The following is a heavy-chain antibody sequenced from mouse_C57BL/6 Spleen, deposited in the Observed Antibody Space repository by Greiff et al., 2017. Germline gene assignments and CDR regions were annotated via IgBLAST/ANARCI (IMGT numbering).Heavy chain of an antibody. CDR1: GFSLTSYG. D-gene: IGHD1-1*01. V-gene: IGHV2-5*01. CDR2: IWRGGST. Sequence: QVQLKESGPGLVQPSQSLSITCTVSGFSLTSYGVHWVRQSPGKGLEWLGVIWRGGSTDYNAAFMSRLSITKDNSKSQVFFKMNSLQADDTAIYYCAKNWHGSSYGWYFDVWGTGTTVTVSS. CDR3: AKNWHGSSYGWYFDV. J-gene: IGHJ1*03.